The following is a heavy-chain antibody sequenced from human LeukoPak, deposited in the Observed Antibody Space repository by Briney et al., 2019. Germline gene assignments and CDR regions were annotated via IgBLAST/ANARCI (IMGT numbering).Heavy chain of an antibody. CDR2: INHSGST. CDR1: GGSFSGYY. CDR3: ASGGSSPRFIAGAFDI. Sequence: SETLSLTCAVYGGSFSGYYWSWIRQPPGKGLEWIGEINHSGSTNYNPSLKSRVTISVDTSKNQFSLKLSSVTAADTAVYYCASGGSSPRFIAGAFDIWGQGTMVTVSS. D-gene: IGHD3-16*02. J-gene: IGHJ3*02. V-gene: IGHV4-34*01.